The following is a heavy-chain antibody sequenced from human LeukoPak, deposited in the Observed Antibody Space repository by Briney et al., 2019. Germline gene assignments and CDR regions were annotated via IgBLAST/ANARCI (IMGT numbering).Heavy chain of an antibody. J-gene: IGHJ6*02. CDR3: ARDALYCSSTSCYYYGMDV. CDR1: GFTFSSYG. D-gene: IGHD2-2*01. CDR2: IWYDGSNK. Sequence: GGSLRLSCAASGFTFSSYGMHWVRQAPGKGLEWVAVIWYDGSNKYYADSVKGRFTISRDNSKNTLYLQMNSLRVEDTAVYYCARDALYCSSTSCYYYGMDVWGQGTTVTVSS. V-gene: IGHV3-33*01.